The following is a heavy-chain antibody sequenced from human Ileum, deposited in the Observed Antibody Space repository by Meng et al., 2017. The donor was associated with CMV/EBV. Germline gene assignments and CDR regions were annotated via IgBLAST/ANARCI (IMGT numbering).Heavy chain of an antibody. V-gene: IGHV4-39*07. CDR3: ARDRVRYSDDYYYYGMDV. J-gene: IGHJ6*02. Sequence: GSLRLSCTVSGGSISSPTYYWGWIRQPPGKGLEWIGSIYYGGSTFYNPSLKSRVIISVDTSKNQFSLSLSSVTAADTAVYYCARDRVRYSDDYYYYGMDVWGQGNTVNGAS. D-gene: IGHD3-9*01. CDR2: IYYGGST. CDR1: GGSISSPTYY.